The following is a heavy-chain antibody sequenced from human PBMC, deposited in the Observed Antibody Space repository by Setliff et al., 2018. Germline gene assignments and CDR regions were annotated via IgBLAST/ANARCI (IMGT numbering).Heavy chain of an antibody. CDR2: IYHSGTT. Sequence: SETLSLTCTVSGGSISYNYWSWIRQPAGKGLQWIGSIYHSGTTYYNPSLKSRVTILVDTSKNQFSLKMTSVTAADTALYYCARALYAPVGPTDNWFDPWGQGTLVTVSS. D-gene: IGHD1-26*01. V-gene: IGHV4-4*07. CDR3: ARALYAPVGPTDNWFDP. CDR1: GGSISYNY. J-gene: IGHJ5*02.